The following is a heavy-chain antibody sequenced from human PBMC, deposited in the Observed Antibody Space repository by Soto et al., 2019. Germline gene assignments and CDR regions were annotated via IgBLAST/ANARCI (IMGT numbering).Heavy chain of an antibody. J-gene: IGHJ4*02. CDR1: GFTFGRYA. V-gene: IGHV3-23*01. Sequence: SLTLSSAASGFTFGRYAMSWVRQAPGKGLEWVSAISCSGGSTYYADSVQARFTISRDNSKNTVYLQMNSLRAEYTAVYYCAKDWGIKIGGSCDYWGQGTLVTSPQ. D-gene: IGHD2-15*01. CDR2: ISCSGGST. CDR3: AKDWGIKIGGSCDY.